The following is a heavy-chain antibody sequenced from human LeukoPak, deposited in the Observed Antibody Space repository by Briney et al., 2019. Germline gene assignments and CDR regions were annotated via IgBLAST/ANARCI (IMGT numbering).Heavy chain of an antibody. J-gene: IGHJ4*02. Sequence: GGSLRLSCAASGFTFSDYYMSWIRQAPGKGLEWVSYISSSSSYTNYADSVKGRFTISRDNAKNSLYLQMNSLRAEDTAVYYCARHILTGFYFDYWGQGTLVTVSS. V-gene: IGHV3-11*03. CDR2: ISSSSSYT. CDR1: GFTFSDYY. D-gene: IGHD3-9*01. CDR3: ARHILTGFYFDY.